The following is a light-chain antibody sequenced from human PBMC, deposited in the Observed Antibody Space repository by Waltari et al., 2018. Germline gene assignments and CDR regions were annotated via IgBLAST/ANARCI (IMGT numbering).Light chain of an antibody. J-gene: IGKJ1*01. CDR2: WAS. V-gene: IGKV4-1*01. CDR1: QSVLYSSNNKNY. CDR3: QQYYRSRT. Sequence: DIVMTQSPDSLAVSLGERSTINCKSSQSVLYSSNNKNYLAWYQQKPGQTPKLLIRWASTREAGVPDRFSDSGSGTDFTLTISSLQAEDVAVYYCQQYYRSRTVGQGTRVEIK.